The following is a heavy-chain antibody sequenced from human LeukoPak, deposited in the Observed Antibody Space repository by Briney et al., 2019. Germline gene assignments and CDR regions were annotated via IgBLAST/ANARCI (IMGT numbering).Heavy chain of an antibody. J-gene: IGHJ6*03. V-gene: IGHV5-51*01. CDR1: GYSFASSW. CDR2: IYPDGSDT. Sequence: GESLKISCKGSGYSFASSWIGWVRQMPGKGLEWMGIIYPDGSDTRYSPSFEGQITISVDKSISTAYLQWSSLKASHTAVYYCARHGHCTNGVCYSNYYYHMDVWGKGTTVTVSS. D-gene: IGHD2-8*01. CDR3: ARHGHCTNGVCYSNYYYHMDV.